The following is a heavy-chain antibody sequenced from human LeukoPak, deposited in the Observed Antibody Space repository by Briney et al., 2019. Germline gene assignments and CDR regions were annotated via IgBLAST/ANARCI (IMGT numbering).Heavy chain of an antibody. V-gene: IGHV1-2*02. CDR1: GYTFTSHV. Sequence: ASVKVSCKASGYTFTSHVINWVRQAPGQGLEWMGWINPNSGGTNYAQKFQGRVTMTRDTSISTAYMELSRLRSDDTAVYYCARGEIYLNDYWGQGTLVTVSS. D-gene: IGHD2-2*02. CDR2: INPNSGGT. CDR3: ARGEIYLNDY. J-gene: IGHJ4*02.